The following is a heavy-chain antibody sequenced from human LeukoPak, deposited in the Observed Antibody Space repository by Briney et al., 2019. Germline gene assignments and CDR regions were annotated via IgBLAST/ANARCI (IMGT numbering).Heavy chain of an antibody. CDR3: ARDGVGAKNYFDY. CDR1: GGSISSGGYS. CDR2: IYHSGST. Sequence: PSETLSLTCAVSGGSISSGGYSWSWIRQPPGKGLEWIGYIYHSGSTYYNPSPKSRVTISVDRSKNQFSLKLSSVTAADTAVYYCARDGVGAKNYFDYWGQGTLVTVSS. D-gene: IGHD1-26*01. V-gene: IGHV4-30-2*01. J-gene: IGHJ4*02.